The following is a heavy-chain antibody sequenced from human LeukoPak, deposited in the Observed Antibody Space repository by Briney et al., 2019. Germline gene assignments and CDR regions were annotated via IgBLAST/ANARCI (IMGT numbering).Heavy chain of an antibody. J-gene: IGHJ4*02. D-gene: IGHD3-3*01. CDR1: GFTFSHYA. V-gene: IGHV3-23*01. CDR2: ISPSSGST. CDR3: AEHYDYWAGFYTYDY. Sequence: GGSLRLSCAASGFTFSHYAMSWVRQAAGEGLEWVSGISPSSGSTYYADSVKGRFTISTDNAKNTLYLQMNSLRAEDTAVYYCAEHYDYWAGFYTYDYWGQGTLVTVSS.